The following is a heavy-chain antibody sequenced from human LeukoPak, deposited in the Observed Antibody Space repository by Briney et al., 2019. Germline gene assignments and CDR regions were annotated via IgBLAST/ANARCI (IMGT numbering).Heavy chain of an antibody. CDR1: GYTFTSYY. D-gene: IGHD1-14*01. Sequence: ASVKVSCKASGYTFTSYYMHWVRQAPGQGLEWMGIINPSGGSTSYAQKFQGRVTMTRDTSTSTVYMELSSLRSEDTAVYYCARDPFSGTRGAPEGDYWGQGTLVTVSS. V-gene: IGHV1-46*01. CDR3: ARDPFSGTRGAPEGDY. CDR2: INPSGGST. J-gene: IGHJ4*02.